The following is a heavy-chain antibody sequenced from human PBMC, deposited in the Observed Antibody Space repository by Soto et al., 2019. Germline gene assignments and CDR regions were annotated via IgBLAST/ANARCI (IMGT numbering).Heavy chain of an antibody. V-gene: IGHV4-59*01. Sequence: PSETLSLTCTVSGGSISNYYWSWIRQPPGKGLEWIGYIYYSGSTNYNPSLKSRVTISVDTSKNQFSLNLTSVTAADTAVYYCARLTAAAAWGQGTLVTSPQ. D-gene: IGHD6-13*01. J-gene: IGHJ4*02. CDR3: ARLTAAAA. CDR2: IYYSGST. CDR1: GGSISNYY.